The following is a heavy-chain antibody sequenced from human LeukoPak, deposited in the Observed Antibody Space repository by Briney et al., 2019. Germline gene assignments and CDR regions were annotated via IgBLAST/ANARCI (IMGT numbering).Heavy chain of an antibody. Sequence: PGGSLRHSRAASGVTFRNALMRAVGPAPRKGGHWVGRIKSKPDGGTTDSAARVKGIFTISRDDSKNTLYLQMNSLNTEDTAVYYCTTSITMVRGASFFDPWGQGTLVTVSS. CDR1: GVTFRNAL. V-gene: IGHV3-15*01. J-gene: IGHJ5*02. D-gene: IGHD3-10*01. CDR2: IKSKPDGGTT. CDR3: TTSITMVRGASFFDP.